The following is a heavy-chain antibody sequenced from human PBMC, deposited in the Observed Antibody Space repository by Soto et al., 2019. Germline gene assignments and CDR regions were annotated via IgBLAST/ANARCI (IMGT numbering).Heavy chain of an antibody. CDR1: GGTFSSYT. J-gene: IGHJ3*02. CDR3: ARDVGDYGSLAFDI. V-gene: IGHV1-69*08. D-gene: IGHD4-17*01. Sequence: QVQLVQSGAEVKKPGSSVKVSCKASGGTFSSYTISWVRQAPGQGLEWMGRIIPILGIANYAQKFQGRVTITAHKATSTAYMELSSLRSEDTAVYYCARDVGDYGSLAFDIWGQGTMVTVSS. CDR2: IIPILGIA.